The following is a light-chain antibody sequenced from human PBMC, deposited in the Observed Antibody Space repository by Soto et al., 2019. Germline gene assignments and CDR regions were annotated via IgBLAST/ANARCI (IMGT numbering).Light chain of an antibody. Sequence: EIVMTQSPATLSVSPGERATLSCRASQSVSSHLAWYQQKPGQAPRLLIYGASTRATGIPGRFSGSGFGTEFTLTISSLQAEDFALYFCRHYSNWPPDTLGQGTKLEIK. V-gene: IGKV3-15*01. CDR3: RHYSNWPPDT. CDR2: GAS. CDR1: QSVSSH. J-gene: IGKJ2*01.